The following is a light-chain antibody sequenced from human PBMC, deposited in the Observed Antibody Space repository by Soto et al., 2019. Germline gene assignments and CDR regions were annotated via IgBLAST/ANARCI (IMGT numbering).Light chain of an antibody. V-gene: IGKV3-11*01. CDR2: DAS. J-gene: IGKJ5*01. CDR1: QSVSGY. Sequence: ELVSTQSPATISLPPGVSATLSCLASQSVSGYIGWYQQKPGQAPRLLIYDASNRATGIPARFSGSGSGTDFTLTISSLEPEDFAVYYCQQRYNWPITFGQGTRLEIK. CDR3: QQRYNWPIT.